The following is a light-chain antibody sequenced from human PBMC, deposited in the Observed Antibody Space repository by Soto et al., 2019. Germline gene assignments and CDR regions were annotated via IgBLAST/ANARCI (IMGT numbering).Light chain of an antibody. J-gene: IGKJ1*01. CDR1: QSINNL. V-gene: IGKV1-5*03. CDR3: QQYNSHPWT. Sequence: DIQMTQSPSTVPASVGDRVTITCRASQSINNLLAWYQQKPGKAPNLLIYEASSFESGVPSRCSGSVSGTELSLTISSLQPDDFASYYCQQYNSHPWTFGQGTKVQIK. CDR2: EAS.